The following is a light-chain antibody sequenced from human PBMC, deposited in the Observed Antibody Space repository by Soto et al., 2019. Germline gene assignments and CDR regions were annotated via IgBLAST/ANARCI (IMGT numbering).Light chain of an antibody. Sequence: DTQITQSPSSLSASVGDRVTITCRASQIIGKYLNWYQQKPGKAPKLLIYVSSSLVSGVPSRFSGSESGTDFTLTISSLQPEDSAPYYCQQTYIVPHTFGQGTRLEIK. CDR1: QIIGKY. CDR2: VSS. CDR3: QQTYIVPHT. J-gene: IGKJ2*01. V-gene: IGKV1-39*01.